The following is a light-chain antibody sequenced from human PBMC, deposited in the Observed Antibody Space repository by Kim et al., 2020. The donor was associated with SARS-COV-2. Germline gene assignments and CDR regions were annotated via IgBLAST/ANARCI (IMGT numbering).Light chain of an antibody. Sequence: EIVMTQSPPTLSVSPGERATLSCRASQSVSGNLAWYQQKPGQAPRLLIYGVSTRATGIPARFSGSGSGTEFTLTISSLQSEDYAVYYCQRGLTFGGGPKVDIK. V-gene: IGKV3-15*01. CDR3: QRGLT. CDR1: QSVSGN. J-gene: IGKJ4*02. CDR2: GVS.